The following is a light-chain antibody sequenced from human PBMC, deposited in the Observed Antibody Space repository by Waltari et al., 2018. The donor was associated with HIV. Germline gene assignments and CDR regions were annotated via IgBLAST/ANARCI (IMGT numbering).Light chain of an antibody. CDR2: DND. CDR3: AAWDDSLNGHVT. V-gene: IGLV1-44*01. CDR1: SSNIGSNA. Sequence: QSVLTQPPSASGTPAQRVTFSCSGSSSNIGSNAVNWYQQLPGTAPKLLIYDNDQRPSGVPDRFSGSKSGTSASLAISGLQSEDEADYYCAAWDDSLNGHVTFGGGTKLTVL. J-gene: IGLJ2*01.